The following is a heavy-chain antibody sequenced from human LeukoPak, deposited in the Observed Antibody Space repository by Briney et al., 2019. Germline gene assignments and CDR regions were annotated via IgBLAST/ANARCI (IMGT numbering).Heavy chain of an antibody. D-gene: IGHD2-2*02. J-gene: IGHJ4*02. CDR2: IYTSGST. CDR1: VGSLSSYY. V-gene: IGHV4-4*07. CDR3: ARDSYTGYHYFDY. Sequence: SETLSLARTVSVGSLSSYYWSWIRQPAGKGREWIGRIYTSGSTNYNPSLKSRVTMSVDTSKNQFSLKLSSVTAADTAVYYCARDSYTGYHYFDYWGQGTLVTVSS.